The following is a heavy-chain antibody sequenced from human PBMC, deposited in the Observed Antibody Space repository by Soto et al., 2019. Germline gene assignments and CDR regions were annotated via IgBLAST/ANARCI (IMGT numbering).Heavy chain of an antibody. CDR3: ARDGPSGKGYCSGGSCYTFDI. V-gene: IGHV3-33*01. J-gene: IGHJ3*02. Sequence: GGSLRLSCAASGFTFSSYGMHWVRQAPGKGLEWVAVIWYDGSNKYYADTVKGRFTISRDNSKNTLYLQMNSLRAEDTAVYYCARDGPSGKGYCSGGSCYTFDIWGQGTMVTVSS. CDR2: IWYDGSNK. CDR1: GFTFSSYG. D-gene: IGHD2-15*01.